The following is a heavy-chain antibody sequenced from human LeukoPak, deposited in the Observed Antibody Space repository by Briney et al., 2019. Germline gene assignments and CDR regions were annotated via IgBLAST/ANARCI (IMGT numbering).Heavy chain of an antibody. J-gene: IGHJ6*03. CDR1: GYTFTSYD. CDR3: ARKGPDNCYYYYVDV. Sequence: ASVKVCCKPSGYTFTSYDLNRVRQATGQGREWMGWMNPNSGNTGYAPKFQGRVTMTRNTSISTAYMELSSLRSEDTAVYYCARKGPDNCYYYYVDVWGKGTSVTVSS. V-gene: IGHV1-8*01. CDR2: MNPNSGNT.